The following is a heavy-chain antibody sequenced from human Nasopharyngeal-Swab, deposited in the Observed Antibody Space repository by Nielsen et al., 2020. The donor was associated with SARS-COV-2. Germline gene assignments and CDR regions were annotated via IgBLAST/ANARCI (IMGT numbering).Heavy chain of an antibody. Sequence: SETLSLTCTVSGGSISSYYWSWIRQPAGKGLEWIGRICTSGSTNYNPSLKSRVTMSVDTSKNQFSLKLSSVTAADTAVYYCARGSRFTIFGVVPDYYYGMDVWGQGTTVTVSS. CDR2: ICTSGST. CDR1: GGSISSYY. J-gene: IGHJ6*02. V-gene: IGHV4-4*07. D-gene: IGHD3-3*01. CDR3: ARGSRFTIFGVVPDYYYGMDV.